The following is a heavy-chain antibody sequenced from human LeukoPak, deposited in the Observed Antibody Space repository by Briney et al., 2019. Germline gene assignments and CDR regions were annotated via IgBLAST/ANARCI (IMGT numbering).Heavy chain of an antibody. CDR2: ISSSSSTI. CDR3: AREGTAMVSFDY. Sequence: GGSLRLSCAASGFTFSSYSMNWVRQAPGKGLEWVSYISSSSSTIYYADSMKGRFTIIRDNAKNTVYLQMNSLRAEDTAVYYWAREGTAMVSFDYWGQGTLVTVSS. CDR1: GFTFSSYS. V-gene: IGHV3-48*04. D-gene: IGHD5-18*01. J-gene: IGHJ4*02.